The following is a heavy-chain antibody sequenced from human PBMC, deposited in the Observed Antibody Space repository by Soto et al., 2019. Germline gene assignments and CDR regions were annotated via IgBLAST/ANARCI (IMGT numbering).Heavy chain of an antibody. CDR1: GFTFSSSS. CDR3: AKGGFTARRFDC. Sequence: PGVSLRLSCAASGFTFSSSSMSWVRQVPGKGLEWVSAISGDGGTTFYADSVKGRFIISRDNSKDTMNLQMNSLRAEDTAVYYCAKGGFTARRFDCWGQGT. D-gene: IGHD6-6*01. J-gene: IGHJ4*02. V-gene: IGHV3-23*01. CDR2: ISGDGGTT.